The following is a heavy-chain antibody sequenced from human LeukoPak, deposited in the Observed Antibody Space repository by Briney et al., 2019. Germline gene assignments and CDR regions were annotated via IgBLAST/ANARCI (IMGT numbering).Heavy chain of an antibody. D-gene: IGHD5-24*01. V-gene: IGHV3-30*02. CDR1: GFTFSSYG. J-gene: IGHJ4*02. CDR2: IRYDGSNK. Sequence: QPGGSLRLSCAASGFTFSSYGMHWVRQAPGKGLEWVAFIRYDGSNKYYADSVKGRFTISRDNSKNTLYLQMNSLRAEDTAVYYCAKELDGYNSGFDYWGQGTLVTVSS. CDR3: AKELDGYNSGFDY.